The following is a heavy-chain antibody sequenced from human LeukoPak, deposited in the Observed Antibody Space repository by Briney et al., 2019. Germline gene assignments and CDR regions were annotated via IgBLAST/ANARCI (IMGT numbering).Heavy chain of an antibody. D-gene: IGHD1-26*01. CDR3: AREPDAGSGSYRAYFDY. Sequence: PGGSLRLSCAASGFTFSSYAMDWVRQAPGKGLEWVSAISGTGGGTYYADSVRGRFTISRDNSKNTLYLQMNSLRAEDTAVYFCAREPDAGSGSYRAYFDYWGQGTLATVSS. V-gene: IGHV3-23*01. CDR1: GFTFSSYA. CDR2: ISGTGGGT. J-gene: IGHJ4*02.